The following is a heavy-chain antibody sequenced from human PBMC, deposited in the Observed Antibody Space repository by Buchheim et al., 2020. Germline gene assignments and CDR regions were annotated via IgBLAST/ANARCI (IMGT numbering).Heavy chain of an antibody. CDR1: GFTFSSYW. Sequence: EVQLVESGGGLVQPGGSLRLSCAASGFTFSSYWMSWVRQAPGKGLEWVANIKQDGSEKYYVDSVKGRFTISRDNAKNSLYLKMNSLRAENTAVYYCTTDKGVWRELTTTYFDYWGQGTL. J-gene: IGHJ4*02. CDR2: IKQDGSEK. CDR3: TTDKGVWRELTTTYFDY. D-gene: IGHD1-26*01. V-gene: IGHV3-7*01.